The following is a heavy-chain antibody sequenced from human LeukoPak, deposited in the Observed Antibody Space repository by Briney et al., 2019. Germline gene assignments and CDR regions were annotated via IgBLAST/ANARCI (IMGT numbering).Heavy chain of an antibody. CDR1: GGSISSYY. CDR3: ARASTGYCSSTSCYLSSYYYYYMDV. D-gene: IGHD2-2*03. Sequence: SETLSLTCTVSGGSISSYYWSWIRQPPGKGLEWIGYIYYSGSTNYNPSLKSRVTISVDTSKNQSSLKLSSVTAADTAVYYCARASTGYCSSTSCYLSSYYYYYMDVWGKGTTVTVSS. V-gene: IGHV4-59*01. J-gene: IGHJ6*03. CDR2: IYYSGST.